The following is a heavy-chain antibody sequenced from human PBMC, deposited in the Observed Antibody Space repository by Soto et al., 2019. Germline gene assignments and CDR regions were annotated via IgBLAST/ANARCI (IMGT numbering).Heavy chain of an antibody. CDR2: ITGSGAVT. CDR3: GKDPNGDHLGAFDF. V-gene: IGHV3-23*01. D-gene: IGHD4-17*01. Sequence: EVQFLESGGGVVRPGGSLRLSCVASGLSFASYAMTWVRQSSGKGLEWVACITGSGAVTSYTDSVRGRFTISRDNSKNTLYRQVDSLRADDTAVYYCGKDPNGDHLGAFDFWGQGTTVIVSS. J-gene: IGHJ3*01. CDR1: GLSFASYA.